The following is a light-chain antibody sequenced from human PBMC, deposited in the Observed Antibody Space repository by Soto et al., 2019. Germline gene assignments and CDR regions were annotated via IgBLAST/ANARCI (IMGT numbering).Light chain of an antibody. V-gene: IGKV3-20*01. Sequence: IVLTQSPGTLSLSPGEGATLSCRASQSVYVNLAWYQQKPGQSPRLLIYGASTRATDIPDRFSGSGSDTDFALTVSRLVSEDFAVYYCQQYSGFRFACGGGNKVNI. CDR2: GAS. CDR1: QSVYVN. CDR3: QQYSGFRFA. J-gene: IGKJ3*01.